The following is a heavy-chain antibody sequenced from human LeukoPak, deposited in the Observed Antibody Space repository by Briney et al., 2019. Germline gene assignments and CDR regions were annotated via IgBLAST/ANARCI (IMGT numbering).Heavy chain of an antibody. CDR2: IKQDESEK. Sequence: GGSLRLSCVFSGFTFSNYWMSWVRQAPGKGLEWVANIKQDESEKHYVDSVKGRFTISRDNAKNSLYLQMNSLRAEDTAVYYCARVETPGIAAAAFDYWGQGTLVTVSS. CDR1: GFTFSNYW. CDR3: ARVETPGIAAAAFDY. D-gene: IGHD6-13*01. J-gene: IGHJ4*02. V-gene: IGHV3-7*03.